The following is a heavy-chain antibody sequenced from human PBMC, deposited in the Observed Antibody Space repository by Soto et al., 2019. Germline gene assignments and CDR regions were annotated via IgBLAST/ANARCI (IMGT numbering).Heavy chain of an antibody. D-gene: IGHD1-26*01. CDR2: INAGNGNT. CDR3: AADGSLYWYFDL. Sequence: QVQLVQSGAEVKKPGASVKVSCKASGYTFTSYAMHWVRQAPGQRLEWMGWINAGNGNTKYSQKCEGRVTITRDTSASTAYKGLSCGRSEETAVYYCAADGSLYWYFDLGGSGTRVTFSS. CDR1: GYTFTSYA. J-gene: IGHJ2*01. V-gene: IGHV1-3*01.